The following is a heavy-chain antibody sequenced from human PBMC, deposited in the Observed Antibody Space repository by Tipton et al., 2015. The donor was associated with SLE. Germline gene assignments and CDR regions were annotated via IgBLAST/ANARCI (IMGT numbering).Heavy chain of an antibody. CDR2: INGNSGDI. Sequence: RSLRLSCAASGFPFDDYAMHWVRQAPGKGLGWVSGINGNSGDIGYADSVKGRFTISRDNAKNSLYLQMSSLRPEDTALYYCAKDFDGYNGFDFWGQGTPVTVSS. J-gene: IGHJ4*02. V-gene: IGHV3-9*01. CDR3: AKDFDGYNGFDF. CDR1: GFPFDDYA. D-gene: IGHD5-24*01.